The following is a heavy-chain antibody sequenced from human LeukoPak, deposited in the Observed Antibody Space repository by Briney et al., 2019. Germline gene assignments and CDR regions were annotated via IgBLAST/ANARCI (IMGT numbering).Heavy chain of an antibody. CDR2: ISGGGGST. Sequence: GGSLRLSCAASGFTFSSYAMSWVRQAPGKGLEWVSAISGGGGSTYYADSVKGRFTISRDNSKNTLYLQMNSLRAEDTAVYYCAKGDGSGSYFDYYYYMDVWGKGTTVTASS. CDR3: AKGDGSGSYFDYYYYMDV. J-gene: IGHJ6*03. D-gene: IGHD1-26*01. CDR1: GFTFSSYA. V-gene: IGHV3-23*01.